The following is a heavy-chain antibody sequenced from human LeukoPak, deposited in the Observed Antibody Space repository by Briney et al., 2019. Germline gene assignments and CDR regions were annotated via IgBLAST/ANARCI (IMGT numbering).Heavy chain of an antibody. J-gene: IGHJ6*03. Sequence: ASVKVSCKASGYTFTSYDINWVRQATGQGLEWMGWMSPGSGNTGYAQKFQGRVTMTRNTSISTAYMELSSLKSEDTAVYYCARAPARRSGSPQGYYYYMDVWGKGTTVTVSS. CDR2: MSPGSGNT. CDR1: GYTFTSYD. CDR3: ARAPARRSGSPQGYYYYMDV. D-gene: IGHD3-10*01. V-gene: IGHV1-8*01.